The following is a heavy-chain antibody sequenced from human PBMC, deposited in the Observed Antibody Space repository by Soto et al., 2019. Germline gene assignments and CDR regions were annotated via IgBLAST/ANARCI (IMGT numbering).Heavy chain of an antibody. CDR3: FRGGVTSRTFDY. CDR1: GYIIKNYW. CDR2: IFPDDSDT. J-gene: IGHJ4*02. Sequence: GESLKISCRASGYIIKNYWIGWVRQMPGQGLEWMGIIFPDDSDTRYSPSFQGHVTISVDKSISTAYVQWSGLKASDSAIYYCFRGGVTSRTFDYWGQGTLVTVSS. V-gene: IGHV5-51*01. D-gene: IGHD3-16*01.